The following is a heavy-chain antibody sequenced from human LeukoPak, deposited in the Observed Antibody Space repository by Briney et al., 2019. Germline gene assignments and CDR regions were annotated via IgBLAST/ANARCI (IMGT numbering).Heavy chain of an antibody. Sequence: GGSLRLSCVVSGFTFNRCWMNWVRQAPGKGLEWVAHINPDGRDTYYVDSVKSRFTISRDNAQNSMYLQMNSLRVEDTAVYYCTSWGDTTAEYFQRWGQGTLVTVSS. J-gene: IGHJ1*01. D-gene: IGHD2-21*02. CDR2: INPDGRDT. CDR1: GFTFNRCW. CDR3: TSWGDTTAEYFQR. V-gene: IGHV3-7*01.